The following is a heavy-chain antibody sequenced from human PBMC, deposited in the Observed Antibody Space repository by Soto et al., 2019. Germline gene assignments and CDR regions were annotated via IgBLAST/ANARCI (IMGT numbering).Heavy chain of an antibody. CDR3: ASPVEMATIEGIDV. CDR1: GGTFSSYA. J-gene: IGHJ6*02. V-gene: IGHV1-69*12. D-gene: IGHD5-12*01. Sequence: QVQLVQSGAEVKKPGSSVKVSCKASGGTFSSYAISWVRQAPGQGLEWMGGIIPIFGTANYAQKFQGRVTXXAXEXKSTAYMKLSSLRSEDTAVYYCASPVEMATIEGIDVWGQGTTVTVSS. CDR2: IIPIFGTA.